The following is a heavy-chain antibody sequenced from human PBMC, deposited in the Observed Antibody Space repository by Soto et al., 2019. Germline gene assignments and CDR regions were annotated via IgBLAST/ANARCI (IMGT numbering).Heavy chain of an antibody. Sequence: QVQLVQSGAEVKKPGASVKVSCKASGYTFTSYGISWVRQAPGQGLEWMGWISAYNGNTNYAQKLQGRVTMTTDTTTSQPYMELRSLGSDDTGVYYCTRAPLSGIGAAGHRWGQGTLVTVSS. CDR2: ISAYNGNT. J-gene: IGHJ4*02. V-gene: IGHV1-18*01. CDR3: TRAPLSGIGAAGHR. D-gene: IGHD6-13*01. CDR1: GYTFTSYG.